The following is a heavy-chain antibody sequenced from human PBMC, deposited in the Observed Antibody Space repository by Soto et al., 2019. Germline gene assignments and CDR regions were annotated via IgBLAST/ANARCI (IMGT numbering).Heavy chain of an antibody. Sequence: LSLTCAVYGGSFSGYYWSWIRQPPGKGLEWIGEINHSGSTNYNPSLKSRVTISVDTSKNQFSLKLSSVTAADTAVYYCARAIFGVVTLNWFDPWGQGTLVTVS. J-gene: IGHJ5*02. D-gene: IGHD3-3*01. CDR3: ARAIFGVVTLNWFDP. V-gene: IGHV4-34*01. CDR2: INHSGST. CDR1: GGSFSGYY.